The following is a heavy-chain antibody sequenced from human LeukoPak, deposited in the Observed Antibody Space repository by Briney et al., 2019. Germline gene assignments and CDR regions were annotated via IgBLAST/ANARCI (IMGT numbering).Heavy chain of an antibody. Sequence: GGSLRLSCAASGFTFSSYGMHWVRQAPGKGLEWVAVISYDGSNRYYADSVKGRFTISRDNSKNTLYLQMNSLRAEDTAVYYCAKDQYYYDSSGYWPGFDYWGQGTLVTVSS. J-gene: IGHJ4*02. CDR1: GFTFSSYG. CDR2: ISYDGSNR. D-gene: IGHD3-22*01. CDR3: AKDQYYYDSSGYWPGFDY. V-gene: IGHV3-30*18.